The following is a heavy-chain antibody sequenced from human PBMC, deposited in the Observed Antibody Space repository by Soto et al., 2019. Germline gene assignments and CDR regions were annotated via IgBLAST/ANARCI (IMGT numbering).Heavy chain of an antibody. D-gene: IGHD2-2*01. J-gene: IGHJ5*02. CDR2: ISLYSDGT. CDR3: ARVVPGAEAWFGP. V-gene: IGHV1-18*01. Sequence: ASMKVSCKTSGYTFSNYGITWVRQGPGQPLEWLGWISLYSDGTNYAQKFQGRVSMTTDTSTTTAYMELRSLRSDDTAVYYCARVVPGAEAWFGPWGQGXLVTVYS. CDR1: GYTFSNYG.